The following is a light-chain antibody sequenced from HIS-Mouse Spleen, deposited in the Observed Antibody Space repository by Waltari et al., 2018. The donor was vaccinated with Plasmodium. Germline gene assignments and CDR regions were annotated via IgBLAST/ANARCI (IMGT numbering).Light chain of an antibody. Sequence: EIVMTQSPATLSVSPGERATLSCRVSQSVSSNLAWYQQKPGQAPRLLIYGASTRATGIPARFSDSGSGTEFTLTISSMQSEDFAVYYCQQYNNWPTFGQGTRLVIK. CDR3: QQYNNWPT. J-gene: IGKJ5*01. CDR1: QSVSSN. V-gene: IGKV3-15*01. CDR2: GAS.